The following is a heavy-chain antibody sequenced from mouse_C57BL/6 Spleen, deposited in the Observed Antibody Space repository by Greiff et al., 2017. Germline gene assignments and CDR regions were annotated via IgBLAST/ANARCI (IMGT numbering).Heavy chain of an antibody. Sequence: VQVVESGAELVRPGASVTLSCKASGYTFTDYEMHWVKQTPVHGLEWIGAIDPETGGTAYNQKFKGKAILTADKSSSTAYMELRSLTSEDSAVYYCTRSHYGNHEGYFDVWGTGTTVTVSS. D-gene: IGHD2-1*01. J-gene: IGHJ1*03. CDR3: TRSHYGNHEGYFDV. CDR1: GYTFTDYE. V-gene: IGHV1-15*01. CDR2: IDPETGGT.